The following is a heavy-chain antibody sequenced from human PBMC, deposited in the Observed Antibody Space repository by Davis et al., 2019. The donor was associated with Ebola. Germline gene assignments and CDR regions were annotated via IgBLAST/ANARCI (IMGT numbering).Heavy chain of an antibody. CDR3: ASGFSSGWYGVGY. J-gene: IGHJ4*02. D-gene: IGHD6-19*01. V-gene: IGHV4-59*08. CDR2: IYYSGST. Sequence: PGGSLRLSCTVSGGSISSYYWSWIRQPPGKGLEWIGYIYYSGSTNYNPSLKSRVTISVDTSKNQFSLKLSSVTAADTAVYYCASGFSSGWYGVGYWGQGTLVTVSS. CDR1: GGSISSYY.